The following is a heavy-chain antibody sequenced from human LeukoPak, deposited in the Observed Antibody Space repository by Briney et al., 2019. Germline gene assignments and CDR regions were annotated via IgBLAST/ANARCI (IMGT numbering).Heavy chain of an antibody. CDR1: GFTFSSYE. Sequence: PGGSLRLSCAASGFTFSSYEMNWVRQAPGKRLEWVSYISSSGSTIYYADSVKGRFTISRDNAKNSLYLQMNSLRAEDTAVYYCARDLYMVRGVEDYWGQGTLVTVSS. J-gene: IGHJ4*02. V-gene: IGHV3-48*03. CDR3: ARDLYMVRGVEDY. D-gene: IGHD3-10*01. CDR2: ISSSGSTI.